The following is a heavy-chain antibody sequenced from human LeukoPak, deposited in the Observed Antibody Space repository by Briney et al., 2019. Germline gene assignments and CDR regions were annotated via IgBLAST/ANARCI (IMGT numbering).Heavy chain of an antibody. CDR2: IYNSGST. CDR1: GGSISTNN. J-gene: IGHJ3*02. V-gene: IGHV4-59*01. D-gene: IGHD6-19*01. Sequence: PSETLSLTRTVSGGSISTNNWSWIRQPPGKGLEWIGNIYNSGSTSYSPSLKSRVVISVYTSQNELSLKLTSVTAADTAVYYCARDGISVPETALGAFEIWGQGTMVTVSS. CDR3: ARDGISVPETALGAFEI.